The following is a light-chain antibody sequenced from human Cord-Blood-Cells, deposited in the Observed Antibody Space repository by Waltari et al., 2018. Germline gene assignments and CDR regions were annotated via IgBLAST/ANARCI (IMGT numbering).Light chain of an antibody. Sequence: QSALTQPASVSGSPGQSITISCTGTSSDVGGYNYVSWYQQHPGQAPNLMIYEVSNRPSGVSNRVAGSKAGNTASLTISGLQAEDEADYDCSSYTSSSTYVFGTGTKVTVL. V-gene: IGLV2-14*01. CDR1: SSDVGGYNY. CDR2: EVS. J-gene: IGLJ1*01. CDR3: SSYTSSSTYV.